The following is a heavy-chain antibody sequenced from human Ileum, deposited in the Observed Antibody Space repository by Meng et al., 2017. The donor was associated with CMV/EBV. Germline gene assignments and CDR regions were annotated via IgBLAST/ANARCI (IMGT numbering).Heavy chain of an antibody. D-gene: IGHD2-15*01. CDR3: AKDGGGWPYNWFDP. J-gene: IGHJ5*02. CDR1: GSDLRSYA. CDR2: IGGSGGST. V-gene: IGHV3-23*01. Sequence: ASGSDLRSYAFSWVRRAPGGGREWVSAIGGSGGSTYYADSVKGRFTISRDNSKTTLYLQMNSLRAEDTAVYYCAKDGGGWPYNWFDPWGQGTLVTVSS.